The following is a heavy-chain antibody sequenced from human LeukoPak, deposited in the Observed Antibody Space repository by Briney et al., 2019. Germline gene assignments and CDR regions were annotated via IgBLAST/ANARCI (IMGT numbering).Heavy chain of an antibody. CDR3: ARVLNGDYGFDY. J-gene: IGHJ4*02. CDR1: GGSISSYY. D-gene: IGHD4-17*01. Sequence: SETLSLTCTVSGGSISSYYWSWIRQPPGKGLEWIGYIYYSGSTNYNPSLKSRVTISVDTSKNQFSLKLTSVTAADTAVYYCARVLNGDYGFDYWGQGTLVTVSS. CDR2: IYYSGST. V-gene: IGHV4-59*01.